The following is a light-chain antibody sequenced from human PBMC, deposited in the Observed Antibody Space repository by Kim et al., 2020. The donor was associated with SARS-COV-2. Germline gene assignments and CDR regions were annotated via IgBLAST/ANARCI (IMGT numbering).Light chain of an antibody. V-gene: IGKV3-15*01. CDR1: QSISSS. CDR2: DTS. Sequence: EIVMTQSPATLSVSPGERATLSCTASQSISSSLAWYQQKPGQPPRLLIYDTSTRATGIPARFSGSGSGTEFSLTISSLQSEDFAIYYCRQYTNWPPRTFGQGTKVDIK. J-gene: IGKJ1*01. CDR3: RQYTNWPPRT.